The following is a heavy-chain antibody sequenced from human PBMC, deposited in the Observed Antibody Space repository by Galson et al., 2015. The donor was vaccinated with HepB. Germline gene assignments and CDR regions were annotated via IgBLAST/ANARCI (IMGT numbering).Heavy chain of an antibody. CDR3: ARDGIAARHYYYYYYMDV. Sequence: SVKVSCKASGGTFSSYAISLVRQAPGQGLEWMGGIIPIFGTANYAQKFQGRVTITADESTSTAYMELSSLKSEDTAVYYCARDGIAARHYYYYYYMDVWGKGTTVTVSS. CDR2: IIPIFGTA. CDR1: GGTFSSYA. V-gene: IGHV1-69*13. D-gene: IGHD6-6*01. J-gene: IGHJ6*03.